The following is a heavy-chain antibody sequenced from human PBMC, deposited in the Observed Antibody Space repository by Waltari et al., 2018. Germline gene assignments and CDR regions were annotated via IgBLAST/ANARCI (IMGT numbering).Heavy chain of an antibody. CDR1: GCSISSGADY. J-gene: IGHJ3*02. V-gene: IGHV4-30-4*08. CDR2: IYYSGIT. CDR3: ARGRGDSDACDI. D-gene: IGHD3-10*01. Sequence: VQLQESGPGLVKPSQTLSVTCPVSGCSISSGADYWSWIRQPPGEGLGWIGYIYYSGITDYNPSLKSRVTIAVYTTKKQFSLKLSSGTAADTAVYYWARGRGDSDACDIWGQGTMVTVSS.